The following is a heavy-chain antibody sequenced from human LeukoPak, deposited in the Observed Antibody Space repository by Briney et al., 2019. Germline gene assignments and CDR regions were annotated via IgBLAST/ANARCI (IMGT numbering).Heavy chain of an antibody. J-gene: IGHJ6*02. Sequence: PGGSLRLSCAASGFTFSSYWMCWVRQAPGKGLEWVANIKQDGSEKYYVDSVKGRFTISRDNAKNSLYLQMNSLRAEDTAVYYCARDIQATGHYYYYYGMDVWGQGTTVTVSS. CDR2: IKQDGSEK. D-gene: IGHD5-12*01. CDR1: GFTFSSYW. V-gene: IGHV3-7*01. CDR3: ARDIQATGHYYYYYGMDV.